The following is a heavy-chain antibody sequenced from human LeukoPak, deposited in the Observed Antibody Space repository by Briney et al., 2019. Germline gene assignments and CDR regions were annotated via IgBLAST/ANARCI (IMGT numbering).Heavy chain of an antibody. J-gene: IGHJ4*02. CDR1: GYTFTSYY. Sequence: ASVKVSCKASGYTFTSYYMHWVRQAPGQGLEWMGIINPSGGSTSYAQKLQGRVTMTTDTSTSTAYMELRSLRSDDTAVYYCARVYDFWSGYEDYWGQGTLVTVSS. V-gene: IGHV1-46*01. CDR3: ARVYDFWSGYEDY. D-gene: IGHD3-3*01. CDR2: INPSGGST.